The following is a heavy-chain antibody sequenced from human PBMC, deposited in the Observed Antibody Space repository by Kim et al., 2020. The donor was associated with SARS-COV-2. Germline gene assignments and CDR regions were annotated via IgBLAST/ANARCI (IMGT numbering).Heavy chain of an antibody. Sequence: GGSLRLSCAASGFTFSSFSMAWVRQAPGKGLEWVSTIASGGDRTYYAESVKGRFTVSRDNSKNALYLQVNSLRVDDTAVYYCAKSSAFDIWGQGTLATFS. CDR2: IASGGDRT. V-gene: IGHV3-23*01. CDR3: AKSSAFDI. J-gene: IGHJ3*02. CDR1: GFTFSSFS.